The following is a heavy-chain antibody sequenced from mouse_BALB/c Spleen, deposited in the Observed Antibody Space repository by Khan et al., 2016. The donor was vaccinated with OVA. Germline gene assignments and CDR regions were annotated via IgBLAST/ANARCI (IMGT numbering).Heavy chain of an antibody. CDR1: GYAFTTYN. D-gene: IGHD2-3*01. Sequence: EVQLQESGPELVRPGASVKVSCKASGYAFTTYNIYWVKQSHGKSLEWIGYIDPYNGGTNYNHNFKDKATLTVDKSSSAAYMHLDSLTSEDSAVYVSASSSDGYYPLADWGQGTLVTVSA. CDR3: ASSSDGYYPLAD. CDR2: IDPYNGGT. V-gene: IGHV1S135*01. J-gene: IGHJ3*01.